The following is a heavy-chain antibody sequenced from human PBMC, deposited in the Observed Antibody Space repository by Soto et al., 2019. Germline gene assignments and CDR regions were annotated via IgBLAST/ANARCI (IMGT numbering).Heavy chain of an antibody. CDR3: AKVLVPAASYYYYGMDV. V-gene: IGHV3-23*01. J-gene: IGHJ6*02. Sequence: GGALRLSCAASGFTFSSYAMSWVRQAPGKGLEWVSAISGSGGSTYYADSVKGRFTISRDNSKNTLYLQMNSLRAEDTAVYYCAKVLVPAASYYYYGMDVWGQGTTVTVSS. D-gene: IGHD2-2*01. CDR1: GFTFSSYA. CDR2: ISGSGGST.